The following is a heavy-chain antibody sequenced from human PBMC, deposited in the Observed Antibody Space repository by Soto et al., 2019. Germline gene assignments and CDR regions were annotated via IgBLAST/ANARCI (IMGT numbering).Heavy chain of an antibody. CDR1: GFSFDDYA. D-gene: IGHD3-22*01. CDR2: ISWNSGTI. J-gene: IGHJ4*02. Sequence: EVQVVESGGGLVQPGRSLRLSCAASGFSFDDYAMHWVRQAPGKGLEWVSGISWNSGTIGYADSVKRRFTISSENAKNSLYLPMNSLRAEDTALYYCARVYKHYYDSSGYFDYWGQGTLVTVSS. CDR3: ARVYKHYYDSSGYFDY. V-gene: IGHV3-9*01.